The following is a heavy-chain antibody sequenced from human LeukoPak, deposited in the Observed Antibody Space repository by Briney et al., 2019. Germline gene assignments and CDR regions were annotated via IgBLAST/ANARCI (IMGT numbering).Heavy chain of an antibody. CDR1: GFIFSTYS. D-gene: IGHD3-22*01. J-gene: IGHJ3*02. Sequence: PGGSLRLSCAASGFIFSTYSMGWVRQAPGKGLEWVSYISSSISTIYYADSVKGRFTISRDNAKNSLYLQMNSLRAGDTALYYCARDHHRRLYDSQARETFDIWGQGTMVTVSS. CDR3: ARDHHRRLYDSQARETFDI. CDR2: ISSSISTI. V-gene: IGHV3-48*01.